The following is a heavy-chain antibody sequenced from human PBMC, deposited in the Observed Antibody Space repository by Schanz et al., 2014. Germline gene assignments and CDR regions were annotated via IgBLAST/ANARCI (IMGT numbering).Heavy chain of an antibody. CDR3: VRDLGGDQTDY. Sequence: QVQLVESGGGVVQPGGSLRLSCAASGFTFNSYAFHWVRQAPGKGLERVPIICYETRQFYADSVKGRFTISRDNSRKTLYLQVNSLRAEDTAVYYCVRDLGGDQTDYWGQGTLVTVSS. CDR1: GFTFNSYA. V-gene: IGHV3-30-3*01. CDR2: ICYETRQ. J-gene: IGHJ4*02. D-gene: IGHD4-17*01.